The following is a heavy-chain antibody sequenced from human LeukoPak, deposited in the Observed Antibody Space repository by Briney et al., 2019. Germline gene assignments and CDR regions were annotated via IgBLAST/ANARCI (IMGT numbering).Heavy chain of an antibody. CDR1: GFTLTSYT. Sequence: PGGSLRLSCAASGFTLTSYTTSWVRQAPGKGLEWVSAISDSGNTYHADSVKGRFTISRDSSKNTLFLPMNSLRPEDTAVYYCARGPDYDILADYFDYWGQGTLVTVSS. CDR3: ARGPDYDILADYFDY. D-gene: IGHD3-9*01. V-gene: IGHV3-23*01. CDR2: ISDSGNT. J-gene: IGHJ4*02.